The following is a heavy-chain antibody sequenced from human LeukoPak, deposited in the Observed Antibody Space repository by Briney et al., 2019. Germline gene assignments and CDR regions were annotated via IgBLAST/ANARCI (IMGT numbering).Heavy chain of an antibody. CDR1: GYTFTGYY. D-gene: IGHD6-13*01. CDR2: INPNSGGT. V-gene: IGHV1-2*02. CDR3: ARVPSDSSSWYGV. Sequence: ASVKVSCKASGYTFTGYYMHWVRQAPGQGLEWMGWINPNSGGTNYAQKFQGRVTMTRDTSISTAYMELSRLRSDDTAVYYCARVPSDSSSWYGVWGQGTLVTVSS. J-gene: IGHJ4*02.